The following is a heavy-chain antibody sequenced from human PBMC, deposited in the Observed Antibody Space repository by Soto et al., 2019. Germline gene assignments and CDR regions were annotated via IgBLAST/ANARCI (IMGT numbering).Heavy chain of an antibody. Sequence: AETLSLTCTVSGGGVYSDGYYWGWIRQPPGKGPEWIGNIYYSGTTYYNPSLESRLTISIDTSKNQFSLKLRSVTATDTAVYYCARRSGGRCYNYWGPGTLVTVSS. D-gene: IGHD2-15*01. V-gene: IGHV4-39*01. CDR3: ARRSGGRCYNY. CDR1: GGGVYSDGYY. J-gene: IGHJ4*02. CDR2: IYYSGTT.